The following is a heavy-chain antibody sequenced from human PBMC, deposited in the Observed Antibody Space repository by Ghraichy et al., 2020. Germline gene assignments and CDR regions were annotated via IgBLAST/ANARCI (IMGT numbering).Heavy chain of an antibody. D-gene: IGHD2-2*02. CDR3: ARHVSYCSSTSCYNGAYFDS. CDR2: VYYSGTT. J-gene: IGHJ4*02. Sequence: SETLSLTCSVSGGSISSSSYYWGWIRQPPGKGLEWIGSVYYSGTTYYNPSLKSRVTISVDTSQNQFSLKLNSVTATDTAVYYCARHVSYCSSTSCYNGAYFDSWGQGTLVTVSS. V-gene: IGHV4-39*01. CDR1: GGSISSSSYY.